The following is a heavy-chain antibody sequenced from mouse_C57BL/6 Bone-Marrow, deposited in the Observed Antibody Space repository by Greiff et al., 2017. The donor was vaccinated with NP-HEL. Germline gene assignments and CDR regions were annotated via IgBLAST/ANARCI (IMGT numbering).Heavy chain of an antibody. CDR1: GFTFSDYG. J-gene: IGHJ2*01. Sequence: EVKVVESGGGLVKPGGSLKLSCAASGFTFSDYGMHWVRQAPEKGLEWVAYISSGSSTIYYADTVKGRFTISRDNAKNTLFLQMTSLRSEDTAMYYCARNGTTVVSFDYWGQGTTLTVSS. CDR2: ISSGSSTI. V-gene: IGHV5-17*01. D-gene: IGHD1-1*01. CDR3: ARNGTTVVSFDY.